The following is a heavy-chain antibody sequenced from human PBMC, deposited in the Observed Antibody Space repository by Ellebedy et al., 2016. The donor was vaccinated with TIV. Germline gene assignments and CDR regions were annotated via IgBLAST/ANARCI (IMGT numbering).Heavy chain of an antibody. V-gene: IGHV1-69*13. D-gene: IGHD5-12*01. CDR1: GGTFSSYA. J-gene: IGHJ4*02. Sequence: AASVKVSCKASGGTFSSYAISWVRQAPGQGLEWMGGIIPIFATPNYAQKFQGRVTITADESTSTAYMELYSLRSEDRAVYYCARGRYSGYDSSFDYWGQGTLVTVSS. CDR3: ARGRYSGYDSSFDY. CDR2: IIPIFATP.